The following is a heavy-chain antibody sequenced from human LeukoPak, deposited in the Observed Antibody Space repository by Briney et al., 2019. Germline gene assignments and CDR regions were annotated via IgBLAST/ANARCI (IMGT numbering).Heavy chain of an antibody. J-gene: IGHJ4*02. CDR3: ARNRDGYNSFDY. D-gene: IGHD5-24*01. V-gene: IGHV4-31*03. Sequence: SETLSLTCTVSGGSFSGRSYYWAWIRQSPGKGLEWIGYIYYSGSSYYNPSLRSRVTISVDTSKNHFSLKLSSVAAADTAVYYCARNRDGYNSFDYWGQGTLVTVSS. CDR2: IYYSGSS. CDR1: GGSFSGRSYY.